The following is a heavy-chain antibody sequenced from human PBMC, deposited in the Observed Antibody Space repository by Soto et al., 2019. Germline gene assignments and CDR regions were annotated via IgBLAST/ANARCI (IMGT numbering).Heavy chain of an antibody. D-gene: IGHD6-6*01. CDR2: IYYSGST. CDR3: AREAARTRCQGY. V-gene: IGHV4-39*02. Sequence: SETLSLTCTVSGGSISSSSYYWGWIRQPPGKGLEWIGSIYYSGSTYYNPSLKSRVTISVDTSKNQFSLKLSSVTAADTAVYYCAREAARTRCQGYWGQGTLVTVPQ. CDR1: GGSISSSSYY. J-gene: IGHJ4*02.